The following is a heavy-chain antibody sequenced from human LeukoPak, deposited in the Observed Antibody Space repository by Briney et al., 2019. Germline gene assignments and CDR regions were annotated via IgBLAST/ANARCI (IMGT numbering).Heavy chain of an antibody. Sequence: PSETLSLTCTVSGGSISSGGYYWSWIRQHPGKGLEWIGYIYYSGSTYYNPSLKSRVTISVDTSKNQFSLKLSSVTAADTAVYYCAREDQLSSADYWGQGTLVTVSS. CDR2: IYYSGST. V-gene: IGHV4-31*03. CDR1: GGSISSGGYY. J-gene: IGHJ4*02. CDR3: AREDQLSSADY. D-gene: IGHD6-6*01.